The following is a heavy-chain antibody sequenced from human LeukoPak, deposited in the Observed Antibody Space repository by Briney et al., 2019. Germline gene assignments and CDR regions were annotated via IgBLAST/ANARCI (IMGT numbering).Heavy chain of an antibody. Sequence: GRSLRLSCTASGFTFGDYAMSWVRQAPGKGLEWVGFIRSKAYGGTADYAASLKGRFTISRDDSKNIAYLQMISLKTEDTAVYYCTTYHYDTSRYYYVTYWGQGTLVTVSS. CDR2: IRSKAYGGTA. J-gene: IGHJ4*02. V-gene: IGHV3-49*04. CDR3: TTYHYDTSRYYYVTY. CDR1: GFTFGDYA. D-gene: IGHD3-22*01.